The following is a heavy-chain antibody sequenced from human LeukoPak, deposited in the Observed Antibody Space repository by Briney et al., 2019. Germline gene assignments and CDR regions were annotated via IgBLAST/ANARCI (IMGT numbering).Heavy chain of an antibody. CDR3: AKVYFDWLLSTGFDY. V-gene: IGHV3-23*01. D-gene: IGHD3-9*01. CDR1: GFTFSSCA. Sequence: GGSLRLSCAASGFTFSSCAMSWVRQAPGKGLEWVSAISGSGGSTYYADSVKGRFTISRDNSKNTLYLQMNSLRAEDTAVYYCAKVYFDWLLSTGFDYWGQGTLVTVSS. CDR2: ISGSGGST. J-gene: IGHJ4*02.